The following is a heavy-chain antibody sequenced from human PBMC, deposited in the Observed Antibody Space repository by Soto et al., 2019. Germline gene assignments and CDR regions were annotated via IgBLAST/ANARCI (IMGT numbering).Heavy chain of an antibody. J-gene: IGHJ4*02. D-gene: IGHD3-22*01. V-gene: IGHV4-31*03. CDR1: GVSISSGGYY. CDR2: IYYSGST. Sequence: SETLSLTCTVSGVSISSGGYYWIWIRQHPGKGLEWIGYIYYSGSTYYNPSLKSRVTISVDTSKNQFSLKLSSVTAADTAVYYCARVVRSGYARGQLDYWGQGTLVTVSS. CDR3: ARVVRSGYARGQLDY.